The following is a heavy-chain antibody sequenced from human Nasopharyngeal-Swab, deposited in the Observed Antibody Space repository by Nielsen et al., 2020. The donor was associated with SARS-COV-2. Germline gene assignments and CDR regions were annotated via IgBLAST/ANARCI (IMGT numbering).Heavy chain of an antibody. V-gene: IGHV3-23*01. Sequence: GESLKISCAASGYTFSDKAMTWVRQAPGKGLEWVSTISGSGATTYYAGSVKGRFSISRDNSKDTLYLHMNSLKTEDTAVYYCTTGGSTFYPYGSGSYLDYWGQGTLVTVSS. CDR2: ISGSGATT. D-gene: IGHD3-10*01. J-gene: IGHJ4*02. CDR3: TTGGSTFYPYGSGSYLDY. CDR1: GYTFSDKA.